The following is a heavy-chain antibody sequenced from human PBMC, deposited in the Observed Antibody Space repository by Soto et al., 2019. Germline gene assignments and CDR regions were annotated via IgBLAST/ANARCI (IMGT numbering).Heavy chain of an antibody. V-gene: IGHV4-34*01. CDR2: INHSGST. J-gene: IGHJ4*02. CDR1: GGSFSGYY. Sequence: SETLSLTCAVYGGSFSGYYWSWIRQPPGKGLEWIGEINHSGSTNYNPSLKSRVTISVDTSKNQFSLKLSSVTAADTAVYYCARGRWLDYWGQGTLVTVSS. D-gene: IGHD6-19*01. CDR3: ARGRWLDY.